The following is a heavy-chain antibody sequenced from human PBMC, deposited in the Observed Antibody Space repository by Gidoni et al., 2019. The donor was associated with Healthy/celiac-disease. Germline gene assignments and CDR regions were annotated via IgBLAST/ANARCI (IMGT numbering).Heavy chain of an antibody. Sequence: QVQLVESGGGVVQPGRSLRLSCAASGFTFSSYAMHWVRQAPGKGLEWVSVISYDGTNKYYADSVKGRFTISRDNSKNTLYLQMNSLRAEDTAVYYCARDYYYYDSSGYQSPSRYWGQGTLVTVSS. J-gene: IGHJ4*02. CDR3: ARDYYYYDSSGYQSPSRY. D-gene: IGHD3-22*01. CDR1: GFTFSSYA. CDR2: ISYDGTNK. V-gene: IGHV3-30-3*01.